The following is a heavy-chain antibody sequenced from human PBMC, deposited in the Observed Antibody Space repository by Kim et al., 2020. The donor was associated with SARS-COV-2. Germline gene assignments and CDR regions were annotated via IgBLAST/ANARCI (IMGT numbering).Heavy chain of an antibody. V-gene: IGHV4-31*03. CDR2: IYYSGST. CDR1: GGSISSGGYY. J-gene: IGHJ4*02. D-gene: IGHD3-3*01. CDR3: ARSALATIFGVVPYYFDY. Sequence: SETLSLTCTVSGGSISSGGYYWSWIRQHPGKGLEWIGYIYYSGSTYYNPSLKSRVTISVDTSKNQFSLKLSSVTAADTAVYYCARSALATIFGVVPYYFDYWGQGTLVTVSS.